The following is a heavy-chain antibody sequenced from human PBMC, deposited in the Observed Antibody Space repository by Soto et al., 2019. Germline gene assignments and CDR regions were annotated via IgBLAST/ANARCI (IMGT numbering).Heavy chain of an antibody. J-gene: IGHJ4*02. Sequence: LRLSCAASGFTFSSYGMHWVRQAPGKGLEWVAVISYDGSNKYYADSVKGRFTISRDNSKNTLYLQMNSLRAEDTAVYYCAKDRGRYCSGGSCYSLDYWGQGTLVTVSS. CDR1: GFTFSSYG. V-gene: IGHV3-30*18. D-gene: IGHD2-15*01. CDR2: ISYDGSNK. CDR3: AKDRGRYCSGGSCYSLDY.